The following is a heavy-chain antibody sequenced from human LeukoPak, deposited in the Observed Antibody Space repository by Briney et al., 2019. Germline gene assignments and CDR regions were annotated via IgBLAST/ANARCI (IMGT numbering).Heavy chain of an antibody. V-gene: IGHV4-39*01. CDR3: ARRIGGYNSPNCIDF. D-gene: IGHD5-24*01. CDR2: IFYGRNT. J-gene: IGHJ4*02. CDR1: GDSISYSSYY. Sequence: PSETLSLTCTVSGDSISYSSYYWDWIRQPPGKGLEWLGSIFYGRNTYYNPSLKSRVTISIDTSKNQFSLKLSSGTATDTAVYYCARRIGGYNSPNCIDFWGQGTVVTVSS.